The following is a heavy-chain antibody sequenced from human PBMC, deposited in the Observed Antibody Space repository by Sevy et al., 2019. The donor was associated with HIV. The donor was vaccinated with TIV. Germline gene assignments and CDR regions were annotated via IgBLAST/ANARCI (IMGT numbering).Heavy chain of an antibody. CDR2: IHYTGTT. D-gene: IGHD5-12*01. J-gene: IGHJ5*02. V-gene: IGHV4-59*01. Sequence: SEILSLTCTVSGGSISAYHWSWIRQPPGKGLEYIGYIHYTGTTNYNPSLKSLVTISVDTSKNQFSLKLSSVTAADTALHYCARAPPVRSGDDSLNWFDPWGQGTLVTVSS. CDR1: GGSISAYH. CDR3: ARAPPVRSGDDSLNWFDP.